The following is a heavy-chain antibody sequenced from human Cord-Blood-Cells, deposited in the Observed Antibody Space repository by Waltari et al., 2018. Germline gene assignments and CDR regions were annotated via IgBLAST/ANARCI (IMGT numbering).Heavy chain of an antibody. D-gene: IGHD3-22*01. CDR2: ISSSSSYI. V-gene: IGHV3-21*01. CDR3: ARDYYDSSGYFDY. CDR1: GLHFSSYT. Sequence: VQLVESGGGLVKPGGSLRHPCAASGLHFSSYTPTRDRQAPGKGLEWVTSISSSSSYIYYADSVKGRFTISRDNAKNSLYLQMNSLRAEDTAVYYCARDYYDSSGYFDYWGQGTLVTVSS. J-gene: IGHJ4*02.